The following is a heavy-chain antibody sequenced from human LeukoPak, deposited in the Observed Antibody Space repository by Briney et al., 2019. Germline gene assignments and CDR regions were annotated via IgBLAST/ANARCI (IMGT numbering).Heavy chain of an antibody. CDR2: INPNSGGT. CDR1: GYTFTGYY. J-gene: IGHJ4*02. Sequence: GASVTVSFMASGYTFTGYYMHWVRQAPGQGLEWMGWINPNSGGTNYAQKFQGRVTMTRDTSISTAYMELSRLRSDDTAVYYCARGGEPPYYYDSSGSPVDYWGQGTLVTVSS. CDR3: ARGGEPPYYYDSSGSPVDY. D-gene: IGHD3-22*01. V-gene: IGHV1-2*02.